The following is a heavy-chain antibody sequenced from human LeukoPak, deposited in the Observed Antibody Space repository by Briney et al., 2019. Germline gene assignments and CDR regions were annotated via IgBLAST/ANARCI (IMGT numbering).Heavy chain of an antibody. J-gene: IGHJ3*02. CDR1: GYTFTGYY. Sequence: GASVKVSCKASGYTFTGYYMHWVRQAPGQGLEWMGWINPNSGGTNYAQKFQGRVTMTRDTSISTAYMELSRLRSDDTAVYYCARAPDYGDRRDAFDIWGQGTMVTVSS. CDR2: INPNSGGT. V-gene: IGHV1-2*02. CDR3: ARAPDYGDRRDAFDI. D-gene: IGHD4-17*01.